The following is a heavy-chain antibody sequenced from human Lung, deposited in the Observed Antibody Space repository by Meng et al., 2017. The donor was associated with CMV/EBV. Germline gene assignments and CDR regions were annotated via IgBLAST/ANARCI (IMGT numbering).Heavy chain of an antibody. CDR1: GYTFINHA. CDR2: ISTYNGNT. CDR3: ASDYYGMDV. Sequence: SVXVSCKASGYTFINHAFNWVRQAPGQGLEWMGWISTYNGNTNYAPKLQGRVSMTTDRSTSTAFMDLRSLRSDDTAVYYCASDYYGMDVWGQGTTVTVSS. V-gene: IGHV1-18*01. D-gene: IGHD3-10*01. J-gene: IGHJ6*02.